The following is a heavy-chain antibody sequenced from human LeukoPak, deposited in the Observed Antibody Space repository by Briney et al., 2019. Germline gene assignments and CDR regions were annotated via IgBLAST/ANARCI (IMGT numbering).Heavy chain of an antibody. V-gene: IGHV4-4*08. CDR3: ARLLYGGYSNAY. D-gene: IGHD5-12*01. CDR2: IYDSGST. J-gene: IGHJ4*02. Sequence: SETLSLTCSVPGGSMSSHYWSWIRQPPGKGLEWIGYIYDSGSTNYNPSLKSRGTISVDTSKSQFSLKLRSVTAADTAVYYCARLLYGGYSNAYWGQGTLVTVSS. CDR1: GGSMSSHY.